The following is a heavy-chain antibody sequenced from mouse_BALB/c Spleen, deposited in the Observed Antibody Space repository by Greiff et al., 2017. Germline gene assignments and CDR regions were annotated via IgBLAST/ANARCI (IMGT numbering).Heavy chain of an antibody. V-gene: IGHV5-17*02. D-gene: IGHD1-1*01. CDR2: ISSGSSTI. CDR1: GFTFSSFG. Sequence: EVQRVESGGGLVQPGGSRKLSCAASGFTFSSFGMHWVRQAPEKGLEWVAYISSGSSTIYYADTVKGRFTISRDNPKNTLFLQMTSLRSEDTAMYYCASLRYYFDYWGQGTTLTVSS. J-gene: IGHJ2*01. CDR3: ASLRYYFDY.